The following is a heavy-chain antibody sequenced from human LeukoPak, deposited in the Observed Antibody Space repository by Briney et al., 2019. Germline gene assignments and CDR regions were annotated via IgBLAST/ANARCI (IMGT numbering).Heavy chain of an antibody. CDR1: GFTFSNYW. CDR2: INRDGSER. V-gene: IGHV3-7*03. CDR3: ARRNAMDV. J-gene: IGHJ6*02. Sequence: GGSPRLSCAASGFTFSNYWMTWVRQAPGKGLEWVANINRDGSERYYVDSVKGRFTISRDDAKSSLYLQMNSLRAEDMAVYYCARRNAMDVWGQGTTVIVFS.